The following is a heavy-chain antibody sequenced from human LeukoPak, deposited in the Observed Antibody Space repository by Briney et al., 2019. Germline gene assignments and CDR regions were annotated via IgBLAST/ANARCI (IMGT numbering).Heavy chain of an antibody. V-gene: IGHV3-15*01. CDR3: ANIFGGNSHRSDY. J-gene: IGHJ4*02. CDR1: GFTFSSAW. Sequence: PGGSLRLSCAASGFTFSSAWMSWVRQAPGQGLEWLGRIKTKTDGGTTDYAAPVKGRFTISRDESKDTLYLQMNSLKSDDTAVYYCANIFGGNSHRSDYWGQGTLVTVSS. D-gene: IGHD4-23*01. CDR2: IKTKTDGGTT.